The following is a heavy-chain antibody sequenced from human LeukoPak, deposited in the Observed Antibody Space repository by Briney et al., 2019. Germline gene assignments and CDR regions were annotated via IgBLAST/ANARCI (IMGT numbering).Heavy chain of an antibody. V-gene: IGHV1-69*13. CDR1: GGTFSSYA. J-gene: IGHJ4*02. D-gene: IGHD6-13*01. CDR3: AREWSYSSSWTLFDY. CDR2: IIPIFGTA. Sequence: ASVKVSCKASGGTFSSYAISWVRQAPGQGLEWMGGIIPIFGTANYAQKFQGRVTITADESTSTAYMELSSLRSEDTAVYNCAREWSYSSSWTLFDYWGQGTLVTVSS.